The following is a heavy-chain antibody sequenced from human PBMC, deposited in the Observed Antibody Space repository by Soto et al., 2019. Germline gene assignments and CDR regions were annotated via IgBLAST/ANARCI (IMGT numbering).Heavy chain of an antibody. D-gene: IGHD1-1*01. Sequence: QVQLVESGGGVVQPGRSLRLSCAASGFSISRYAMHWVRQAPGKGLEWVAVIAYDGSNRWYADSAKGRFTISRDNSKNTVYLQMSSQRGEDTAVYYCARDLQAGTDNVNWFAPWGQGTLVTVSS. CDR3: ARDLQAGTDNVNWFAP. J-gene: IGHJ5*02. CDR1: GFSISRYA. CDR2: IAYDGSNR. V-gene: IGHV3-30*04.